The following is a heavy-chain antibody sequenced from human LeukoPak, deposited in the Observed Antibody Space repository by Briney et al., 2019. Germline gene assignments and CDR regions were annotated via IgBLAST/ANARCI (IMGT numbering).Heavy chain of an antibody. Sequence: SQTLSLTCAVSGGSISSGGYSWSWIRQPPGKGLEWIGYIYHSGSTYYNPSLKGRVTISVDRSKNQFSLKLSSVTAADTAVYYCARACSSSWYAFDIWGQGTMVTVSS. J-gene: IGHJ3*02. D-gene: IGHD6-13*01. CDR3: ARACSSSWYAFDI. V-gene: IGHV4-30-2*01. CDR2: IYHSGST. CDR1: GGSISSGGYS.